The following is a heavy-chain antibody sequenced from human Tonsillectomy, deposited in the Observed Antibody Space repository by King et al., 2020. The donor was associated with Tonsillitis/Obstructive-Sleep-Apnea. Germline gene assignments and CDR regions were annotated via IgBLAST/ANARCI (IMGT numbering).Heavy chain of an antibody. Sequence: VQLQESGPGLVKPSQTLSLTCTVSGCSISSGGYYWCWIRQHPGKGLELIVYFDYSGSTYYYPSLKSRVTISVDTSKNQFSLKLSSVTAADTAVYYCARGLLHPRAYYYYYMDVWGKGTTVTVSS. CDR2: FDYSGST. J-gene: IGHJ6*03. CDR1: GCSISSGGYY. D-gene: IGHD4-23*01. CDR3: ARGLLHPRAYYYYYMDV. V-gene: IGHV4-31*03.